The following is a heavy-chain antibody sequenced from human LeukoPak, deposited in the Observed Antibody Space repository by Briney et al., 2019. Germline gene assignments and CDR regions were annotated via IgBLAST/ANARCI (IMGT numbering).Heavy chain of an antibody. V-gene: IGHV3-21*01. CDR1: GCPFSKSG. CDR3: ARPRGGTGYVFDY. CDR2: FSSSSTNI. D-gene: IGHD5-12*01. Sequence: NPGWTLRLSCEASGCPFSKSGMKWARQAPGKGMTWASSFSSSSTNISYADSVKARFTISRDNAKKLVVLQVSILRAEHTAVYFCARPRGGTGYVFDYWGQGTLVTVSS. J-gene: IGHJ4*02.